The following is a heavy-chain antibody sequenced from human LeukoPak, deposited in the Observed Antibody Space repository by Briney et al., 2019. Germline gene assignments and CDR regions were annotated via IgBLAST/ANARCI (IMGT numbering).Heavy chain of an antibody. CDR3: TRGAWATRLAS. J-gene: IGHJ4*02. V-gene: IGHV4-34*01. D-gene: IGHD2-15*01. CDR2: IYESGTT. Sequence: SETLSLTCAVYGESLNSYYWSWVRQPPGEGLEWIGEIYESGTTKYNPSLKSRVAISMVPSKQQFSLRLSSVTAADTAVYYCTRGAWATRLASWGLGTPVIVSS. CDR1: GESLNSYY.